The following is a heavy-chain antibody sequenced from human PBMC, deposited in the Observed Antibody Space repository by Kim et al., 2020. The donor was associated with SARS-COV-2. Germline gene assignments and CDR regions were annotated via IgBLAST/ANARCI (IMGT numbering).Heavy chain of an antibody. CDR2: IYYSGST. CDR3: ARDTFITMIVVAQGYYYGMDV. Sequence: SETLSLTCTVSGGSISSSSYYWGWIRQPPGKGLEWIGSIYYSGSTYYNPSLKSRVTISVDTSKNQFSLKLSSVTAADTAVYYCARDTFITMIVVAQGYYYGMDVWGQGTTVTVS. J-gene: IGHJ6*02. V-gene: IGHV4-39*01. CDR1: GGSISSSSYY. D-gene: IGHD3-22*01.